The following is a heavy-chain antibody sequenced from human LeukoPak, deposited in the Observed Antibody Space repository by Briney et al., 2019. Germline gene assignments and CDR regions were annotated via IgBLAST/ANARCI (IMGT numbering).Heavy chain of an antibody. CDR2: IYTSGST. D-gene: IGHD6-19*01. V-gene: IGHV4-4*07. CDR1: GGSISSYY. Sequence: PSQTLSLTCTVSGGSISSYYWSWIRQPAGKGLEWIGRIYTSGSTNYNPSLKSRVTMSVDTSKNQFSLKLSSVTAADTAVYYCARERRIAVAGQQNNWFDPWGQGTLVTVSS. CDR3: ARERRIAVAGQQNNWFDP. J-gene: IGHJ5*02.